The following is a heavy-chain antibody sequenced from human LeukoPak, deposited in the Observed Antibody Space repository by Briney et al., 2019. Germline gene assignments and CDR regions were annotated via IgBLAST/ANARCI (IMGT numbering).Heavy chain of an antibody. J-gene: IGHJ4*02. CDR1: GGSISSSSYY. CDR3: ARHPVGAIPLDY. D-gene: IGHD1-26*01. CDR2: IYYSGST. V-gene: IGHV4-39*01. Sequence: SETLSLTCTVSGGSISSSSYYWGWIRQPPGKGLEWIGSIYYSGSTYYNPSLKSRVTISVDTSKNQFSLKLSSVTAADTAVYYCARHPVGAIPLDYRGQGTLVTVSS.